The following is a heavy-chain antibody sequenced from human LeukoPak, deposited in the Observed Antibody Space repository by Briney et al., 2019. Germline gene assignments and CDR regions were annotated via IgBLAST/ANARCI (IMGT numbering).Heavy chain of an antibody. CDR1: GGSLSSYW. CDR2: IYYTEGT. V-gene: IGHV4-59*01. CDR3: ARSGGPVLQDL. J-gene: IGHJ5*02. D-gene: IGHD3-10*01. Sequence: SETLSLTCTVSGGSLSSYWWTWIRQPPGKGLEWIGYIYYTEGTSYNPSLKGRLSISLDTSRNQFSLKLNSVTAADTAVYYCARSGGPVLQDLWGQGTLVTVSS.